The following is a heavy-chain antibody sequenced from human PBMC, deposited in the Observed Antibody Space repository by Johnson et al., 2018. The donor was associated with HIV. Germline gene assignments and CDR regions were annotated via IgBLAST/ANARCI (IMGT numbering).Heavy chain of an antibody. J-gene: IGHJ3*02. CDR2: ISYDGSDK. Sequence: QVHLVESGGGVVRPGGSLRLSCAASVFTFSSYAIHWVRQAPGKGLEWVAVISYDGSDKYYTDSVKGRFTISRDNSKNTLYLQMNSLRAEDTAVYYCARAQGDRGAYDAFDIWGQGTMVTISS. D-gene: IGHD3-10*01. V-gene: IGHV3-30*04. CDR1: VFTFSSYA. CDR3: ARAQGDRGAYDAFDI.